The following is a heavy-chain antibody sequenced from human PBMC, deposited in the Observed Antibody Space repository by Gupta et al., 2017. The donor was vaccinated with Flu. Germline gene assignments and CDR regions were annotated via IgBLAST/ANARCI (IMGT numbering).Heavy chain of an antibody. J-gene: IGHJ4*02. V-gene: IGHV3-48*02. Sequence: EVQLVESGGGLVQPGGSLRLSCAASGFAFSNYNMNWVRQAPGKGLEWDSYISSSSSTIYYADSVKGRFTISRDKAKNSLYLQMNSLRDEDTAVYYCTFYGSRGAYWGQGTLVTVSS. CDR1: GFAFSNYN. D-gene: IGHD3-10*01. CDR2: ISSSSSTI. CDR3: TFYGSRGAY.